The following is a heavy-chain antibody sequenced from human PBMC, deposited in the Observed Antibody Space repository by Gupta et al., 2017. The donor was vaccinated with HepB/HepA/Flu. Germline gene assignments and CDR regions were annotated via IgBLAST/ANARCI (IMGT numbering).Heavy chain of an antibody. CDR2: ITWRGDKT. V-gene: IGHV3-20*04. Sequence: EVHLWESGGGVVRPGGSLRLSCAASGFTFDDYAMSWVRQAPGKGLEWVSGITWRGDKTTEADSVRGRFTISRENAKESLYLQMKSMRGEDTALYYGARELLGFREPSGGCEYWGQGPLARVS. J-gene: IGHJ4*02. CDR1: GFTFDDYA. D-gene: IGHD2-15*01. CDR3: ARELLGFREPSGGCEY.